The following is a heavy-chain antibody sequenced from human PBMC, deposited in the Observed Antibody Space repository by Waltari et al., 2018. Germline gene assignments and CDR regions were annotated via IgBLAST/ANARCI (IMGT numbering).Heavy chain of an antibody. V-gene: IGHV3-7*01. CDR1: GFTFSSYW. CDR3: ARDGNLYYDRKPTPFDY. Sequence: EVQLVESGGGLVQPGGSLRLSCAASGFTFSSYWMSWVRQAPGKGLEWVANIKQDGSEKYYVDSVKGRFTISRDNAKNSLYLQMNSLRAEDTAVYYCARDGNLYYDRKPTPFDYWGQGTLVTVSS. CDR2: IKQDGSEK. D-gene: IGHD3-22*01. J-gene: IGHJ4*02.